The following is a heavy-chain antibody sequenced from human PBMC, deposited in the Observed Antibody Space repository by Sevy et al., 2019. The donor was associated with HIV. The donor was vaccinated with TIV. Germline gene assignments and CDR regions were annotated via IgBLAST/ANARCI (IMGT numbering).Heavy chain of an antibody. D-gene: IGHD1-1*01. J-gene: IGHJ6*02. CDR2: IYYSGST. V-gene: IGHV4-59*01. CDR1: GGSISSYY. Sequence: SETLSLTCTVSGGSISSYYWSWIRQPPGKGLEWIGYIYYSGSTNYNPSLKSRVTISVDTSKNQFSLKLSSVTAADTAVYYCARDRTYKNYYYYGMDAWGQGTTVTVSS. CDR3: ARDRTYKNYYYYGMDA.